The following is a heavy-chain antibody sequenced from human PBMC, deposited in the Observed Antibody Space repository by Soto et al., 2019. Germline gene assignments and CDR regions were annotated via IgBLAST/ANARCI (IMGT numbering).Heavy chain of an antibody. Sequence: VGSLRLSGAASGFTLTSHWMEWVRQAPGKGLEWVASIKENGREMYYVDSVRGRFTISRDIAKNSLYLQMSSLRAEDTAMYYCARDDGDYVGQGTLVTVSS. CDR2: IKENGREM. CDR3: ARDDGDY. V-gene: IGHV3-7*03. CDR1: GFTLTSHW. J-gene: IGHJ4*02.